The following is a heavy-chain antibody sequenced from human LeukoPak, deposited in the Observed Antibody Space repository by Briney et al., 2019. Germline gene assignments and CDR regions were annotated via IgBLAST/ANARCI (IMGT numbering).Heavy chain of an antibody. V-gene: IGHV1-2*02. CDR3: ARDWEKQQLPLGWFDP. CDR2: INPNSGGT. J-gene: IGHJ5*02. CDR1: GYTFTGYY. Sequence: ASVKVSCKASGYTFTGYYMHWVRQAPGQGLEWMGWINPNSGGTNYAQKFQGRVTMTRDTSTSTAYMELSRLRSDDTAVYYCARDWEKQQLPLGWFDPWGQGTLVTVSS. D-gene: IGHD6-13*01.